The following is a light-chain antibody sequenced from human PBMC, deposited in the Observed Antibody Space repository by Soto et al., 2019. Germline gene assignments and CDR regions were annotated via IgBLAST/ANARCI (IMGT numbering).Light chain of an antibody. V-gene: IGLV2-23*01. CDR1: SSDVGNYNL. J-gene: IGLJ1*01. Sequence: QSVLTQPASVSGSPGQSITISCTGTSSDVGNYNLVSWYQQHPCNAPKLMIYEGSKRPSGVSNRFSGSRSGNTASLTISGLQAEDEADYYCCSYAGSSTYVFGTGTKLTVL. CDR3: CSYAGSSTYV. CDR2: EGS.